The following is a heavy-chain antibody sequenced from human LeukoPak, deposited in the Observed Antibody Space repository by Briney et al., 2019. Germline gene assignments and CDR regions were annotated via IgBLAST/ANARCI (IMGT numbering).Heavy chain of an antibody. J-gene: IGHJ5*02. CDR1: GYTFTGYY. Sequence: GASVKVSCKASGYTFTGYYMHWVRQAPGQGLEWMGWINPNSGGTNYAQKFQGRVTMTRDTSISTAYMELSRPRSDDTAVYYCARDIVVVVAARDYNWFDPWGQGTLVTVSS. CDR2: INPNSGGT. CDR3: ARDIVVVVAARDYNWFDP. V-gene: IGHV1-2*02. D-gene: IGHD2-15*01.